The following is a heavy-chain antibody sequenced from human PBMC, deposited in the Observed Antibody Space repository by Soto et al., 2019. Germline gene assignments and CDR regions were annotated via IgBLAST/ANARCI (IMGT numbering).Heavy chain of an antibody. D-gene: IGHD3-10*01. J-gene: IGHJ4*02. V-gene: IGHV3-9*01. CDR1: GFTFDDYA. CDR2: ISWSRGSI. CDR3: AKDIGEAALRYFFDY. Sequence: GVSLRLSCSASGFTFDDYAMHWVRQAPGKGLEWVSGISWSRGSIGYADSVKGRFTISRDNAKNSLYLQMNSLRAEDTALYYCAKDIGEAALRYFFDYWGQGTLVTVSS.